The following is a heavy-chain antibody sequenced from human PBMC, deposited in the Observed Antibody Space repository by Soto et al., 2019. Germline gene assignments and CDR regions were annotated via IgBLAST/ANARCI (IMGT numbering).Heavy chain of an antibody. CDR2: INAGNGNT. CDR3: ASDSHGCDY. Sequence: QVQLVQSGAEVKKPGASVKVSCKASGYTFTNYAMHWVRQAPGQGLEWMGWINAGNGNTKYSQKFQDRVTITRDTSASTAYMELSSLTSEDTAVYYCASDSHGCDYWGQGTLVTVSS. V-gene: IGHV1-3*01. CDR1: GYTFTNYA. J-gene: IGHJ4*02. D-gene: IGHD6-19*01.